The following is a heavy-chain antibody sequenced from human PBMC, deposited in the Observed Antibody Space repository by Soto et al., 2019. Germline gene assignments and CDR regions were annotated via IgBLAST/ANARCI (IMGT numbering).Heavy chain of an antibody. V-gene: IGHV3-23*01. Sequence: EVQLLESGGGLVQPGGSLRLSCAASGFTFSSYAMSWVRQPPGKGLEWVSSISGSGGSTYYADSVKGRFTMSRDNSKNTLYLQMNSLRAEDTAVYYCAKARETSGAYSDVWDYWGQGTLVTVSS. D-gene: IGHD3-22*01. J-gene: IGHJ4*02. CDR1: GFTFSSYA. CDR2: ISGSGGST. CDR3: AKARETSGAYSDVWDY.